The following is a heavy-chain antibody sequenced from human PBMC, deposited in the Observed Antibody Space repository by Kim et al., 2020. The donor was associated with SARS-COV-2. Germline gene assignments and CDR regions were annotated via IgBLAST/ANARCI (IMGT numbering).Heavy chain of an antibody. CDR3: ARQSGPTETTGYFYYGMDV. Sequence: SETLSLTCTVSGGSISSSSHYWGWIRQPPGKGLEWIGSIYYSGSTYYNPSLKSRVTISVDTSKNQFSLKLSSVTAADTAVYYCARQSGPTETTGYFYYGMDVWGQGTTVTVSS. CDR1: GGSISSSSHY. J-gene: IGHJ6*02. CDR2: IYYSGST. V-gene: IGHV4-39*01. D-gene: IGHD4-17*01.